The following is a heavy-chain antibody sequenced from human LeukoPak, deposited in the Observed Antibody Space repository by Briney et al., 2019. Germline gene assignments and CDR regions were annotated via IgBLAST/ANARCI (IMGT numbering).Heavy chain of an antibody. CDR2: VYYSGSS. Sequence: PSETLSLTCTVSGGSISYYHWTWVRQPPGKGLEWIGYVYYSGSSSYNPSLKSRVTMSVDTSKNQFSLRLSSVTAADTAVYFWARGADTSAYYYYFDYWGQGILVAVSS. J-gene: IGHJ4*02. CDR1: GGSISYYH. V-gene: IGHV4-59*01. D-gene: IGHD3-22*01. CDR3: ARGADTSAYYYYFDY.